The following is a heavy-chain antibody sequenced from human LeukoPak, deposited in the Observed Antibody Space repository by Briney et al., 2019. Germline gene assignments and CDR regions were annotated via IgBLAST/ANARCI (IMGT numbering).Heavy chain of an antibody. J-gene: IGHJ6*02. V-gene: IGHV1-69*04. CDR1: GGTFNTYA. D-gene: IGHD5-18*01. CDR3: ARFPVRGYTYGSVIHHMDV. Sequence: GASVKVSCKAAGGTFNTYAITWVRQAPGQGLEWMGRIIPILDVADSAQKFQDRVTISADRSTSTVYMELSSLRSEDTAIYYCARFPVRGYTYGSVIHHMDVWGQGTTVTVSS. CDR2: IIPILDVA.